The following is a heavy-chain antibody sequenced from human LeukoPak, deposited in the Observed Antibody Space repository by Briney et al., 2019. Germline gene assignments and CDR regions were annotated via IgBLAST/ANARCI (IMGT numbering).Heavy chain of an antibody. CDR3: SYLVSDY. J-gene: IGHJ4*02. Sequence: PGGSLRLSCAASGFTFSSYSMSWFRQAPGKGLEWVGFIRSKAYGGTTEYAASVKGRFTISRDDSKSIAYLQMNSLKTEDTAVYYCSYLVSDYWGQGTLVTVSS. D-gene: IGHD6-13*01. CDR1: GFTFSSYS. V-gene: IGHV3-49*03. CDR2: IRSKAYGGTT.